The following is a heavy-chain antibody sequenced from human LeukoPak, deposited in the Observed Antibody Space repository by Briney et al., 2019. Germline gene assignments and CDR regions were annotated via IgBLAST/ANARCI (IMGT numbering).Heavy chain of an antibody. CDR1: GGSFSGYY. CDR3: ARGTSYYYYGMDV. CDR2: INHSGST. V-gene: IGHV4-34*01. Sequence: SETLSLTCAVYGGSFSGYYWSWIRQPPGKGLEWIGEINHSGSTNYNPSLKSRVTISVDTTKNQFSLKLSSVTAADTAVYYCARGTSYYYYGMDVWGQGTTVTVSS. D-gene: IGHD2-2*01. J-gene: IGHJ6*02.